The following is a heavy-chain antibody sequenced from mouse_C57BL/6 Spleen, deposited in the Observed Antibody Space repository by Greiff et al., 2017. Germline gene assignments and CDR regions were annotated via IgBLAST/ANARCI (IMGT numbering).Heavy chain of an antibody. J-gene: IGHJ3*01. Sequence: EVHLVESGGGLVKPGGSLKLSCAASGFTFSSYAMSWVRQTPEKRLEWVATISDGGSYTYYPDNVKGRFTISRDNAKNNLYLQMSHLKSEDTAMYYCASVQASFAYWGQGTLVTVSA. V-gene: IGHV5-4*01. CDR1: GFTFSSYA. CDR2: ISDGGSYT. CDR3: ASVQASFAY.